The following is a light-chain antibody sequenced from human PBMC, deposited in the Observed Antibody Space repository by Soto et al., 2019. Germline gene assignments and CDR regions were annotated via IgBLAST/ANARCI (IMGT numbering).Light chain of an antibody. J-gene: IGKJ5*01. Sequence: DIQLTQSPSFLSASVGDGVTITCRASQGIYNYLAWYQQKPGKAPKLLIYSASTLQSGVPSRFSGSGSGTDFTLTISCLQSEDFATYYCQQLNSYPITFGQGTRLEIK. CDR3: QQLNSYPIT. CDR1: QGIYNY. CDR2: SAS. V-gene: IGKV1-9*01.